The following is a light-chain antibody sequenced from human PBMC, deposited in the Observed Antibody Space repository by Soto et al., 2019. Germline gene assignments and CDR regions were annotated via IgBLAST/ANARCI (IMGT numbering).Light chain of an antibody. J-gene: IGLJ2*01. Sequence: QSVLTRPRSVSGSPGQSVTISCTGTSSDVDSYNYVSWYQQHPGKAPKLMIYDVNKRPSGVPDRFSGSKSGNTASLTISGLQTEDEADYYCCSYAGSYNVIFGGGTQLTVL. CDR3: CSYAGSYNVI. CDR2: DVN. V-gene: IGLV2-11*01. CDR1: SSDVDSYNY.